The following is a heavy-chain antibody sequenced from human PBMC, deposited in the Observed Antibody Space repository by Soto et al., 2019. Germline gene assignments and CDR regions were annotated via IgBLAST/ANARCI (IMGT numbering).Heavy chain of an antibody. V-gene: IGHV1-18*01. CDR3: ARDERWNPQTQPHYYYYYGMDV. CDR2: ISAYNGNT. CDR1: GYTFTSYG. J-gene: IGHJ6*02. D-gene: IGHD1-1*01. Sequence: QVQLVQSGAEVKKPGASVKVSCKASGYTFTSYGIIWVRQAPGQGLEWMGWISAYNGNTNYAQKLQGRVTMTTDTSTSTAYRELSSLRSDDTAVYYCARDERWNPQTQPHYYYYYGMDVWGQGTTVTVSS.